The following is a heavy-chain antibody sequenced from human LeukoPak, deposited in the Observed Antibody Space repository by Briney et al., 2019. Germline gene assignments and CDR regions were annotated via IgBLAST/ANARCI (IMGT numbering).Heavy chain of an antibody. J-gene: IGHJ4*02. CDR3: AREGYCSGTICYNFHY. V-gene: IGHV4-34*01. CDR1: GGSFSGYY. Sequence: SETLSLTCAVYGGSFSGYYWTWIRQPPGKGLEWIGEINHSGSTNYNPSLKSRVTISVDTSKTQFSLNLSSVTAADTAVYYCAREGYCSGTICYNFHYWGQGTLVTVSS. CDR2: INHSGST. D-gene: IGHD2-2*02.